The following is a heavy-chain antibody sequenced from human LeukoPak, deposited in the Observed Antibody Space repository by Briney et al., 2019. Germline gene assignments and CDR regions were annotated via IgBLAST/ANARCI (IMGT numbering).Heavy chain of an antibody. Sequence: SETLSLTCAVYGGSFSGYYWSWIRQPPGKGLGWIGEINHSGRTNYNPSLKSRVTRSVDTSKNQFSLKLSSVTAADTAVYYCARGRLTISIRYCSSTSCPAYYFDYWGQGTLVTVSS. V-gene: IGHV4-34*01. CDR1: GGSFSGYY. J-gene: IGHJ4*02. CDR2: INHSGRT. D-gene: IGHD2-2*01. CDR3: ARGRLTISIRYCSSTSCPAYYFDY.